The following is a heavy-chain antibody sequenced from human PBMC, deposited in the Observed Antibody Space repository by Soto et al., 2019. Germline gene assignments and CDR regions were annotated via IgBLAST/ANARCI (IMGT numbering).Heavy chain of an antibody. D-gene: IGHD3-16*02. J-gene: IGHJ5*02. CDR3: ARDIVPYSYWFDP. V-gene: IGHV1-2*04. CDR2: INPNSGGT. Sequence: ASVKVPCKASGYTFTGYYMHWVRQAPGQGLEWMGWINPNSGGTNYAQKFQGWVTMTRDTSISTAYMELSRLRSDDTAVYYCARDIVPYSYWFDPWGQGTLVTVSS. CDR1: GYTFTGYY.